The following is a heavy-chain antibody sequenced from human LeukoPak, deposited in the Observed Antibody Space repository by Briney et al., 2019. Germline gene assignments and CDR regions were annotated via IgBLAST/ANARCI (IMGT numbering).Heavy chain of an antibody. CDR1: GFTFSSYW. CDR2: IKQDGSEK. V-gene: IGHV3-7*03. CDR3: ARAPPMTTVTTDAFDT. J-gene: IGHJ3*02. D-gene: IGHD4-17*01. Sequence: GGSLRLSCAASGFTFSSYWMSWVRQAPGKGLEWVANIKQDGSEKYYVDSVKGRFTISRDNAKNSLYLQMNSLRAEDTAVYYCARAPPMTTVTTDAFDTWGQGTMVTVSS.